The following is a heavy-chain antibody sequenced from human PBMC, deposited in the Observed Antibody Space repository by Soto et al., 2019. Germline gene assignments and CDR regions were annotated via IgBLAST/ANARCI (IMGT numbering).Heavy chain of an antibody. CDR2: IWYDGSNK. CDR1: GFTFSSNG. Sequence: GGSLRLSCAASGFTFSSNGMHWVRQAPGKGLEWVALIWYDGSNKYYADSVKGRFTISRDNSKNTLYLQMNSLRAEDTAVYYCVRGPYSNYVDYWGQGTLVTVSS. J-gene: IGHJ4*02. V-gene: IGHV3-33*01. CDR3: VRGPYSNYVDY. D-gene: IGHD4-4*01.